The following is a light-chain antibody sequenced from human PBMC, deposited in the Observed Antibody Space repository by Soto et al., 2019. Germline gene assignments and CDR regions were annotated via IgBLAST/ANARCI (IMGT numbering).Light chain of an antibody. CDR2: DVD. CDR3: SSYTSTSTRV. CDR1: SSDVGGYNY. V-gene: IGLV2-14*03. Sequence: QSALTQPASVSGSPGQSITISCTGTSSDVGGYNYVSWYQHHPGKAPKLMIYDVDNRPSGVSSRFSGSKSGNTASLTISGPQAEDEADYYCSSYTSTSTRVFGTGTKLTVL. J-gene: IGLJ1*01.